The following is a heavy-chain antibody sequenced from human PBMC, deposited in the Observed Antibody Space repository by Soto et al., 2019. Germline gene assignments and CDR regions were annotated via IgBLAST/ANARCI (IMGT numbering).Heavy chain of an antibody. CDR3: ARPGGDGYNVAVDFDD. CDR2: IYPGDSDT. Sequence: XESLKILCKGSGYTFTRNWLVWVRQMPGKGLEWMGIIYPGDSDTRYSPSFQGQVTISADKSISTAYLQWSSLKASDTAMYYCARPGGDGYNVAVDFDDWGQGTLVTVSS. CDR1: GYTFTRNW. D-gene: IGHD2-21*01. V-gene: IGHV5-51*01. J-gene: IGHJ4*02.